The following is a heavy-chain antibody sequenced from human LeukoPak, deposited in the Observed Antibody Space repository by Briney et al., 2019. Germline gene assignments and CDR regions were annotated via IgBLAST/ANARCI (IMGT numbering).Heavy chain of an antibody. CDR1: GGSISSSYYF. CDR2: IHYSGTT. Sequence: PSETLSLTCSVSGGSISSSYYFWGWIRQPPGKGLEWIGYIHYSGTTNYNPSLKSRVTISVDMPKNQFSLKLSSVTAADTAVYYCAKDADAWFYWGQGTLLTVSS. J-gene: IGHJ4*02. CDR3: AKDADAWFY. V-gene: IGHV4-61*05. D-gene: IGHD3-9*01.